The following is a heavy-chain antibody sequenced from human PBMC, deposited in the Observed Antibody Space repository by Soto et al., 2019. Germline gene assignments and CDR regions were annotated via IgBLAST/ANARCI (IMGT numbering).Heavy chain of an antibody. CDR2: IYHSGRS. CDR1: GYSISSGYY. CDR3: ARVTLSYSNYLDY. J-gene: IGHJ4*02. V-gene: IGHV4-38-2*01. Sequence: SETLSLTCAVSGYSISSGYYWGWVRQSPGKGLEWIGSIYHSGRSYFNPSLKSRVTMSVDTSKNQFSLKLSSVTAADTALYYCARVTLSYSNYLDYWGQGTLVTVSS. D-gene: IGHD4-4*01.